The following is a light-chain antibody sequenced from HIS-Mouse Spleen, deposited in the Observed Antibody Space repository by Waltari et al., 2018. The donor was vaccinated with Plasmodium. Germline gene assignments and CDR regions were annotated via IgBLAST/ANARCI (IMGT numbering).Light chain of an antibody. V-gene: IGLV3-10*01. CDR3: YSTDSSGNHRV. J-gene: IGLJ3*02. Sequence: SYELTQPPSVSVSPGQTARITCSGDALPKKYAYWYQQKSGQAPVRVIYEDSTRPSGIPAVFSGSSSGTMATLTISGAQVEDEADYYCYSTDSSGNHRVFGGGTKLTVL. CDR1: ALPKKY. CDR2: EDS.